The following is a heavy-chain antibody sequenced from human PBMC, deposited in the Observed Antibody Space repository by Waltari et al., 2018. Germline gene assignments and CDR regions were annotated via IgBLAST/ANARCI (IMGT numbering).Heavy chain of an antibody. CDR2: IMRVGSFT. Sequence: EVQLVESGGDLLQPGGSLRLSCASSGLTFSSSWMHWVRRTPGTGLECVLHIMRVGSFTGYADSVGGRFTISRDNAKSMLYLKMNSLRADDTAVYYCTRGITKAFDPWGQGTLVTVSS. CDR3: TRGITKAFDP. D-gene: IGHD1-20*01. CDR1: GLTFSSSW. V-gene: IGHV3-74*01. J-gene: IGHJ5*02.